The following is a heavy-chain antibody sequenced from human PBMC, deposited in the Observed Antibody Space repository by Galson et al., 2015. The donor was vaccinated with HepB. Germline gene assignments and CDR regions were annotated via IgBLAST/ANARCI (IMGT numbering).Heavy chain of an antibody. CDR2: IYSGGST. J-gene: IGHJ6*02. CDR3: ARALRGWELGAYYYYGMDV. D-gene: IGHD1-26*01. Sequence: SLRLSCAASGFTVSSNYMSWVRQAPGKGLEWVSVIYSGGSTYYADSVKGRFTISRDNSKNTLYLQMSSLRAEDTAVYYCARALRGWELGAYYYYGMDVWGQGTTVTVSS. V-gene: IGHV3-66*01. CDR1: GFTVSSNY.